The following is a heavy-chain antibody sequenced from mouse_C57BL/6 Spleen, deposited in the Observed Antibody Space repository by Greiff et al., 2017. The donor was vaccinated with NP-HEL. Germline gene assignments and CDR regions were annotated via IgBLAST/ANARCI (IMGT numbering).Heavy chain of an antibody. J-gene: IGHJ1*03. CDR2: IDPSDSYT. CDR1: GYTFTSYW. Sequence: QVQLQQPGAELVMPGASVKLSCKASGYTFTSYWMHWVKQRPGQGLEWIGEIDPSDSYTNYNQKFKGKSTLTVDKSSSTAYMQLSSLTSEDSAVYYCARRQAYYYGSSEYFDVWGTGTTVTVSS. CDR3: ARRQAYYYGSSEYFDV. V-gene: IGHV1-69*01. D-gene: IGHD1-1*01.